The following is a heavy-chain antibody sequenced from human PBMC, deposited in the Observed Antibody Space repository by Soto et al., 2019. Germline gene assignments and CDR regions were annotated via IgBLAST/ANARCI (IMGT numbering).Heavy chain of an antibody. CDR2: ISPYSGNT. D-gene: IGHD3-22*01. CDR3: ARDDSSGYSVY. J-gene: IGHJ4*02. V-gene: IGHV1-18*01. Sequence: GASVKVSCKASGYTFTSYGISWVRQAPGQGLEWMGLISPYSGNTSYAQKFQGRVTMTRDTSTSTVYMELSSLRSEDTAVYYCARDDSSGYSVYWGQGTLVTVSS. CDR1: GYTFTSYG.